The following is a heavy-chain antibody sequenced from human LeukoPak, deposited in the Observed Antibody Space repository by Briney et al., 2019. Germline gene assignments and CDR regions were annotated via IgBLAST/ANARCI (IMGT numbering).Heavy chain of an antibody. CDR1: GFTFSSYA. CDR2: ISAGGGSI. CDR3: TKDFAVASHNWFDP. J-gene: IGHJ5*02. V-gene: IGHV3-23*01. Sequence: GGSLRLSCTASGFTFSSYALSWVRQAPGKGLEWVSLISAGGGSIYYIDSVKGRFIISRDNSKNTLYLQMNSLRVEDTAVYYCTKDFAVASHNWFDPWGQGTLVTVSS. D-gene: IGHD5-12*01.